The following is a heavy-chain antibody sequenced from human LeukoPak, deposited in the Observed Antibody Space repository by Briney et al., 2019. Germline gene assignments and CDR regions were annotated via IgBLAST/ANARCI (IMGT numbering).Heavy chain of an antibody. CDR2: IYYTGST. Sequence: SETLSLTCSLSVRSNSLDYWSWIRQPPGKGLEWIGYIYYTGSTNYNPSLKSRVTMSVDTSKNQFALKMICVTDAAADVSAGGSLRRSGSFMDGRGQGTLVTVSS. J-gene: IGHJ4*02. CDR1: VRSNSLDY. CDR3: GSLRRSGSFMDG. D-gene: IGHD2-15*01. V-gene: IGHV4-59*08.